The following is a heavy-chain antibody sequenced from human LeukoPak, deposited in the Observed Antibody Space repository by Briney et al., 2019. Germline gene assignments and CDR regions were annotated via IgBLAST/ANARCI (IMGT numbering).Heavy chain of an antibody. CDR3: ARANLHDCGDYILRLYFDY. V-gene: IGHV4-59*01. J-gene: IGHJ4*02. D-gene: IGHD4-17*01. Sequence: SETLSLTCTVSGGSISTYYWSWIRQPPGKGLEWIGYIYNTGSTNYNPALKSRVTISVDTSKNQFSLRLSSVTAADPAVYYCARANLHDCGDYILRLYFDYWGQGTLVSVSS. CDR1: GGSISTYY. CDR2: IYNTGST.